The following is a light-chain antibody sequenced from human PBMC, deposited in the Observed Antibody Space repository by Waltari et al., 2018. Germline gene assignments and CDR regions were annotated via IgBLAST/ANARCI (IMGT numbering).Light chain of an antibody. CDR1: QSISSW. CDR3: QQYNSYSQT. V-gene: IGKV1-5*03. Sequence: DIQMTQSPSTLSASVGDRVSITCRASQSISSWLAWYQQKPGKAPKLLIYKASSLESGVPSRFSGSGSGTESTLTISSLQPDDFATYYCQQYNSYSQTFGQGTKVGIK. CDR2: KAS. J-gene: IGKJ1*01.